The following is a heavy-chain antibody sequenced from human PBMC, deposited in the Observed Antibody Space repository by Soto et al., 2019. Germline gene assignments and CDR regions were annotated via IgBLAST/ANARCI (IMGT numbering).Heavy chain of an antibody. CDR3: ARIADCSTTSCSSPSRFHLRGYYYYYGLDV. D-gene: IGHD2-2*01. CDR2: TSAYNGNS. V-gene: IGHV1-18*01. Sequence: EASVKVSFKASGYTFTSCGISWVRQAPGQGLEWVGWTSAYNGNSNYAQKYHGRVTMTTDTSTSTAYMEMSSLRSDDTAVYYCARIADCSTTSCSSPSRFHLRGYYYYYGLDVWG. CDR1: GYTFTSCG. J-gene: IGHJ6*02.